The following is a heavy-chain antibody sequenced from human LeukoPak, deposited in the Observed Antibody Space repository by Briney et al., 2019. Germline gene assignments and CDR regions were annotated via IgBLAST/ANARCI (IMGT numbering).Heavy chain of an antibody. Sequence: PSETLSLTCTVSGGSISIGSYYWSWIRQHPGKGLEWIGYIYYSGITYSIPSLKNRVTISVDTSKNQFSLYLSSVTAADTAVYYCARVTSGEFADYWGQGTLVTVSS. CDR1: GGSISIGSYY. D-gene: IGHD3-10*01. V-gene: IGHV4-31*03. CDR3: ARVTSGEFADY. J-gene: IGHJ4*02. CDR2: IYYSGIT.